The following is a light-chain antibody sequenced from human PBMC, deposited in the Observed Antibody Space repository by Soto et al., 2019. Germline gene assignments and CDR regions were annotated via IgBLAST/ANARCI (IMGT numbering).Light chain of an antibody. CDR1: NIESES. J-gene: IGLJ3*02. Sequence: SYELTQSPSVSVAPGQTARITCGGNNIESESFHWYQQKPGQAPVLVVYADSDRPSGIPERFSGSNSGNTATLTISRVEAGDEADYYCQVWDSSSDHAGVFGGGTKLTVL. V-gene: IGLV3-21*02. CDR2: ADS. CDR3: QVWDSSSDHAGV.